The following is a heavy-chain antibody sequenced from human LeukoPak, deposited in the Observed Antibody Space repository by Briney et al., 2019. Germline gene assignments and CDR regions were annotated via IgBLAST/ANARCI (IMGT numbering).Heavy chain of an antibody. CDR2: MNPNSGNT. D-gene: IGHD3-22*01. Sequence: ATVKVSCKASGYTFTSYDINWVRQATGQGLEWMGWMNPNSGNTGYAQKFQGRVTMTRNTSISTAYMELSSLRSEGTAVYYCARVLPYYYDSSGYSTSGFDYWGQGTLVTVSS. CDR3: ARVLPYYYDSSGYSTSGFDY. J-gene: IGHJ4*02. V-gene: IGHV1-8*01. CDR1: GYTFTSYD.